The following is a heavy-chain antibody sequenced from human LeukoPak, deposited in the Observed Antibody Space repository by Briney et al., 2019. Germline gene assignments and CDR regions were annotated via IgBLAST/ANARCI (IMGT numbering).Heavy chain of an antibody. Sequence: SVKVSCKASGGTFSSYAISWVRQAPGQGLEWMGGIIPIFGTANYAQKFQGRVTITADESTSTAYMELSSLRSEDTAVYYCASTYYDFWSGYDYYYMDVWGKGTTVTVSS. D-gene: IGHD3-3*01. CDR1: GGTFSSYA. CDR3: ASTYYDFWSGYDYYYMDV. J-gene: IGHJ6*03. CDR2: IIPIFGTA. V-gene: IGHV1-69*13.